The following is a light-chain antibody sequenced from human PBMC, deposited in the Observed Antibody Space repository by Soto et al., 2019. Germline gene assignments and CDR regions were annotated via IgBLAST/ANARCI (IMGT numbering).Light chain of an antibody. V-gene: IGLV2-8*01. J-gene: IGLJ1*01. CDR1: ISDVGGYDY. Sequence: QSLLNQPPSAFGSPGQSFTISCTGTISDVGGYDYVSWYQQHPGKAPKLMIYEVTIRPSGVSDRFSGSKSGNTASLTVSGLQAEDEADYYCSSYTGGNPSYVFGTGTKVTVL. CDR3: SSYTGGNPSYV. CDR2: EVT.